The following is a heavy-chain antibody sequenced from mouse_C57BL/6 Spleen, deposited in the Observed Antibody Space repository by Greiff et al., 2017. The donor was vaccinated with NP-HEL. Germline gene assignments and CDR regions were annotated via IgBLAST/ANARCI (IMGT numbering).Heavy chain of an antibody. D-gene: IGHD1-1*01. J-gene: IGHJ3*01. Sequence: QVHVKQSGTELVKPGASVKLSCKASGYTFTSYWMHWVKQRPGQGLEWIGNINPSNGGTNYNEKFKSKATLTGDKSSSTAYMQLSSLTSEDSAVYYCARPFITTVVAEAYWGQGTLVTVSA. V-gene: IGHV1-53*01. CDR3: ARPFITTVVAEAY. CDR2: INPSNGGT. CDR1: GYTFTSYW.